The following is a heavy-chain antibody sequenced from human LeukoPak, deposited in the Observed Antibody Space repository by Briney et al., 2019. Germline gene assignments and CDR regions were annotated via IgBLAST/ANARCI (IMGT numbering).Heavy chain of an antibody. CDR1: GVSITSNY. D-gene: IGHD3-10*01. V-gene: IGHV4-59*01. Sequence: SSETLSLTCIVSGVSITSNYWSWIRQSPGKGLEWIGYMYHSGKTNYNPSLKSRVTISIDTSTNQLSLKLTSVTVADTAVYYCARWALRSAFDMWGQGTMVTVSS. J-gene: IGHJ3*02. CDR2: MYHSGKT. CDR3: ARWALRSAFDM.